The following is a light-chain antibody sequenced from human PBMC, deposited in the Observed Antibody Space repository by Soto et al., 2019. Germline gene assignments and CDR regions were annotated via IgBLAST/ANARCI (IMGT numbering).Light chain of an antibody. CDR1: SGHSSYA. J-gene: IGLJ7*01. CDR3: QTWGTGIYV. CDR2: LNSDGTH. Sequence: QSVLTQSPSASASPGASVKLTCTLSSGHSSYAIAWHQQQPEKGPRYLMKLNSDGTHSKGDGIPDRFSGSSSGAERYLTISRLQSEDEADYYCQTWGTGIYVFGGGTQLTVL. V-gene: IGLV4-69*01.